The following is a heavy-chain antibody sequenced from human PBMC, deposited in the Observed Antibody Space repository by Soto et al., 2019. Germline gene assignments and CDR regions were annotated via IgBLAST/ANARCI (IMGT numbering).Heavy chain of an antibody. V-gene: IGHV4-39*01. J-gene: IGHJ6*03. CDR3: AGTSSLQWYYMDV. CDR2: IYYSGST. D-gene: IGHD1-7*01. CDR1: GGSISSSSYY. Sequence: SETLSLTCTVSGGSISSSSYYWGWSRQPPGKGLEWIGSIYYSGSTYYNQSLKSRVTISVDTSKNQFSLKLSSVTAADTAVYYCAGTSSLQWYYMDVWDKGTTVTVSS.